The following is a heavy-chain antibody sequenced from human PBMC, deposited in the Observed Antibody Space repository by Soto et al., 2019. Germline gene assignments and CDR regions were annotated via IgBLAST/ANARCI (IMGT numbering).Heavy chain of an antibody. CDR2: ISYDGRNK. V-gene: IGHV3-30*04. CDR3: ARGTTVVTPVDY. J-gene: IGHJ4*02. Sequence: QVQLVESGGRVVPPGRSLRLFCAGSGYTFSSYAMQWVRQAPGEGVEWVAVISYDGRNKYYADSVKGRFTISRDNSKNTLYLQMNSLRAEDTAVYYCARGTTVVTPVDYWGQGTLVTVSS. CDR1: GYTFSSYA. D-gene: IGHD4-17*01.